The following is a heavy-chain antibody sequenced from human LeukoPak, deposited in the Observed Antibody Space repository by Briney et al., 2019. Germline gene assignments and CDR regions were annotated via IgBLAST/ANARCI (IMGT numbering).Heavy chain of an antibody. V-gene: IGHV5-51*01. CDR1: GSNFTSFW. CDR2: IYPGDSDT. J-gene: IGHJ4*02. Sequence: GESLKISCKGSGSNFTSFWIGWVRQMPGKGLEWMGIIYPGDSDTRYSPSFQGQVTISADKSISTAYLQWNSLKASDTAMYYCTRQAEEIDYWGQGTLVTVSS. CDR3: TRQAEEIDY.